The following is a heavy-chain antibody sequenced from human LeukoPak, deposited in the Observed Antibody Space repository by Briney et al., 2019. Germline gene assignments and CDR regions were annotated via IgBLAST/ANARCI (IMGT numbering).Heavy chain of an antibody. CDR2: INSDGSST. V-gene: IGHV3-74*01. CDR1: GFTFSSYW. D-gene: IGHD3-16*01. Sequence: GGSLRLSCAASGFTFSSYWMHWVRQAPGKGLVWVSRINSDGSSTSYADSVKGRFTISRDNAKNTLYLQMNSLRAEDTAVYYCASRAANLYDYVWGSYPGVFDYWGQGTLVTVSS. CDR3: ASRAANLYDYVWGSYPGVFDY. J-gene: IGHJ4*02.